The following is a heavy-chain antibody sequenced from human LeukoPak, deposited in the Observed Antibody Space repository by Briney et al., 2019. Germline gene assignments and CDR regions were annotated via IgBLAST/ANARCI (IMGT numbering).Heavy chain of an antibody. Sequence: GGSLRLSCAASGFTFSNYAMHWVRQAPGKGLEYVSAISSDGGSTYYADSLKGRFIISRDNSKNLLYLQVSSLRTEDTAVYYCVRSVPGGPYYSDYWGQGTLVTVSS. CDR3: VRSVPGGPYYSDY. V-gene: IGHV3-64D*09. J-gene: IGHJ4*02. D-gene: IGHD2-8*02. CDR2: ISSDGGST. CDR1: GFTFSNYA.